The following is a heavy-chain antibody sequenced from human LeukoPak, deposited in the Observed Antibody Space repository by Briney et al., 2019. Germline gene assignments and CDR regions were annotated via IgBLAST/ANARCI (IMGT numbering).Heavy chain of an antibody. CDR2: IKLDGSEK. D-gene: IGHD6-19*01. V-gene: IGHV3-7*01. Sequence: QPGGSLRLSCAVSGFTFSNYWMSWVRQAPGKGLEWVANIKLDGSEKYYVDSVKGRFTISRDNAKNSLYLQMNSLRAEDTAVYYCARDPGYTSGWYYFDYWGQGTLVTVSS. J-gene: IGHJ4*02. CDR1: GFTFSNYW. CDR3: ARDPGYTSGWYYFDY.